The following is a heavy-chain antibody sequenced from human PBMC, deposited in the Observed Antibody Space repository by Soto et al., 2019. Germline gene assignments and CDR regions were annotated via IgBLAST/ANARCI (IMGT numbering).Heavy chain of an antibody. J-gene: IGHJ6*02. V-gene: IGHV1-18*01. D-gene: IGHD2-15*01. CDR3: ARGQGEYCTGGSCYANYYYSGMDV. Sequence: GASVKVSCKASGYTFTSYGITWVRQAPGQGLEWVGWISAYDGHTSSAQKLQDRVTMTTDTSTSTAYMDLRSLKSDDSAVYYCARGQGEYCTGGSCYANYYYSGMDVWGQRTTVTVSS. CDR1: GYTFTSYG. CDR2: ISAYDGHT.